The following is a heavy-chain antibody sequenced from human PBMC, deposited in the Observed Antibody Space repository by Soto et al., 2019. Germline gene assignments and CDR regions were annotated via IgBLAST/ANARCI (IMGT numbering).Heavy chain of an antibody. Sequence: EVQLLESGGGLVQPGGSLRLSCAASGFTFSSYAMSWVRQAPGKGLEWVSAISGSGGSTYYADSVKGRFTISRDNSKNTLYLQMNRLRAEDTAVYYCANRNAGLAVAGARFYWGQGTLVTVSS. CDR3: ANRNAGLAVAGARFY. D-gene: IGHD6-19*01. J-gene: IGHJ4*02. CDR1: GFTFSSYA. V-gene: IGHV3-23*01. CDR2: ISGSGGST.